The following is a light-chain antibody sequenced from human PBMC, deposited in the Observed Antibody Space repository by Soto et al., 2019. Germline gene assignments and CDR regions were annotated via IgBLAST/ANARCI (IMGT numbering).Light chain of an antibody. CDR1: HSIRSN. V-gene: IGKV3-15*01. CDR2: DTS. J-gene: IGKJ1*01. CDR3: QQYNNWWA. Sequence: EIVMTQSPATLSVSPGERATLSCRASHSIRSNLAWYQQKPGQAPRLLIYDTSTRATGIPARFSGSGSETEFTLTISSLQSEDFAVYFCQQYNNWWAFGQGTKVDIK.